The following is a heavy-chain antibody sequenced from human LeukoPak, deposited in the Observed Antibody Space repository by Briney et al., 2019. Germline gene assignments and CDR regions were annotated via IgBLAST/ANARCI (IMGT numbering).Heavy chain of an antibody. CDR2: IYYSGST. D-gene: IGHD1-1*01. CDR1: GGSISSYY. V-gene: IGHV4-59*08. CDR3: ARQELEPFYFDY. Sequence: PSETLSLTCTVSGGSISSYYWSWIRQPPGKGLEWIGYIYYSGSTNYNPSLKSRVTISVDTSKNQFSLKLSSVTAADTAVYYCARQELEPFYFDYWGQGTLVTVSS. J-gene: IGHJ4*02.